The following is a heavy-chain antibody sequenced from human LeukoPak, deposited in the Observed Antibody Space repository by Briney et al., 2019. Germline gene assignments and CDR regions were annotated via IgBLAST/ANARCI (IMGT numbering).Heavy chain of an antibody. D-gene: IGHD3-10*01. V-gene: IGHV1-69*05. CDR2: IIPIFGTA. Sequence: ASVKVSCKASGGTFSSCAISWVRQAPGQGREWMGGIIPIFGTANYAQKFQGRVTITTDESTSTAYMGLSSLRSEDTAVYYCARGFRELCSYFDYWGQGTLVTVSS. CDR3: ARGFRELCSYFDY. J-gene: IGHJ4*02. CDR1: GGTFSSCA.